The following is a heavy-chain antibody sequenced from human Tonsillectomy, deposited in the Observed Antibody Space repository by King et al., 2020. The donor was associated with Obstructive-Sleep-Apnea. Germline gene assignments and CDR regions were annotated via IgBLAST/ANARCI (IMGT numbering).Heavy chain of an antibody. J-gene: IGHJ4*02. D-gene: IGHD1-26*01. CDR1: GFTFSSYG. V-gene: IGHV3-30*18. Sequence: VQLVESGGGVVQPGRSLRLSCAASGFTFSSYGIHWVRQAPGKGLEWVAVISYDGTKKYYADSVKGRFTISRDNSKNTLYLQRNSLRAEDTAVYYCAKDRSDSGSYPYYFDYWGQGTLVTVSS. CDR3: AKDRSDSGSYPYYFDY. CDR2: ISYDGTKK.